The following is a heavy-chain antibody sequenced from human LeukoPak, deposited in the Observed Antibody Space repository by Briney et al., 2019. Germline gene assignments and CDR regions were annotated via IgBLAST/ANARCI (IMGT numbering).Heavy chain of an antibody. CDR3: ARGVGKYYYDSSGYYLDG. Sequence: ASVKVSCKASGYTFTSYAMHWVRQAPGQRLEWMGWINAGNGNTKYSQKFQGRVTFTRDTSASTAYMELSSLRSEDTAVYYCARGVGKYYYDSSGYYLDGWGQGTLVTVSS. V-gene: IGHV1-3*01. CDR2: INAGNGNT. D-gene: IGHD3-22*01. J-gene: IGHJ4*02. CDR1: GYTFTSYA.